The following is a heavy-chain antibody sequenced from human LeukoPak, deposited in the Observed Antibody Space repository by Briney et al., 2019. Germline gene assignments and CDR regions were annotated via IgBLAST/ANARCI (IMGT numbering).Heavy chain of an antibody. J-gene: IGHJ4*02. Sequence: GGSLRLSCAASGFTFDDYATHWVRQAPGKGLEWVSGISWNSGSIGYAGSVKGRFTISRDNAKNSLYLQMNSLRAEDTALYYCATSGYTYGLDYWGQGTLVTVSS. V-gene: IGHV3-9*01. CDR3: ATSGYTYGLDY. CDR1: GFTFDDYA. CDR2: ISWNSGSI. D-gene: IGHD5-18*01.